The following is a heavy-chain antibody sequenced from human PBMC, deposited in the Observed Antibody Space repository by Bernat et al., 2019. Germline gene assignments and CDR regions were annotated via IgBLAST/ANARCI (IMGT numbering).Heavy chain of an antibody. CDR2: ITYAGSNK. CDR1: GFTISSYG. V-gene: IGHV3-30*18. CDR3: SKGEHDYPPAYCCCGMDV. Sequence: VQLVESGGGVVQPGRSLRLSCAASGFTISSYGMHWVRQAPGKGLEWVAVITYAGSNKYYADSVKGRFTISRDNSKNTLYLQMNSLRAEDTAVYYCSKGEHDYPPAYCCCGMDVWGQGTTVTVSS. J-gene: IGHJ6*02. D-gene: IGHD2-2*01.